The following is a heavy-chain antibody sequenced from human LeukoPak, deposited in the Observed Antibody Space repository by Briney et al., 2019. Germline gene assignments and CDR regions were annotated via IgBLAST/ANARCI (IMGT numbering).Heavy chain of an antibody. Sequence: GRSLRLSCAASGFTFDDYAMHWVRQAPGKGLEWVSGISWNSGSIGYADSVKGRFTISRDNAMNSLYLQMNSLRAEDTAVYYCAKDGGYCSSTSCYTSYYYMDVWGKGTTVTVSS. CDR1: GFTFDDYA. V-gene: IGHV3-9*01. CDR2: ISWNSGSI. J-gene: IGHJ6*03. D-gene: IGHD2-2*02. CDR3: AKDGGYCSSTSCYTSYYYMDV.